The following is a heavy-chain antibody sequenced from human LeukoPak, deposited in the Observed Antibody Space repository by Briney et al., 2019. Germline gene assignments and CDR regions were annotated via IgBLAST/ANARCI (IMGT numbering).Heavy chain of an antibody. CDR1: GYTFGTSS. CDR2: ISPNNGNT. V-gene: IGHV1-18*01. Sequence: GASVKVSCKAFGYTFGTSSITWVRQAPGQRLEWMGWISPNNGNTHYAQGVQGRVTITTDTSRRTAYMELGSLRSDDPAVYYCTRVRNSNNWWGPFDIWGQGTMVTVSS. CDR3: TRVRNSNNWWGPFDI. D-gene: IGHD1-1*01. J-gene: IGHJ3*02.